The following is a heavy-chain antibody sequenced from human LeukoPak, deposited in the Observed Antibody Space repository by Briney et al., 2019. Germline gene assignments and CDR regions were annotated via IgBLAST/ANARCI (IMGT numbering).Heavy chain of an antibody. V-gene: IGHV4-59*01. Sequence: SETLSLTCTVSGGSIRNYYWSWIRQPPGNGLECIGYIFYSGTTNYNPSLESRVTISVDTSNNQLSLKLTSVAAADTAVYYCARVLHRTNYSDKRGYLYFDPSGQGTLVTVS. CDR1: GGSIRNYY. D-gene: IGHD3-22*01. J-gene: IGHJ4*02. CDR2: IFYSGTT. CDR3: ARVLHRTNYSDKRGYLYFDP.